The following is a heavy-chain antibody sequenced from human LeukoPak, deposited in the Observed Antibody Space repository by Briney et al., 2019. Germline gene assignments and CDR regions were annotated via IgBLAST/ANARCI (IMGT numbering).Heavy chain of an antibody. CDR1: GFTFSSYA. V-gene: IGHV3-30*18. CDR2: ISYDGSNK. Sequence: GGSLRLSCAASGFTFSSYALNWVRQAPGKGLEWVAVISYDGSNKYYADSVKGRFTISRDNSKNTLYLQMNSLRAEDTAVYYCAKVTQVIAVGHPPSFDYWGQGTLVTVSS. D-gene: IGHD2-15*01. CDR3: AKVTQVIAVGHPPSFDY. J-gene: IGHJ4*02.